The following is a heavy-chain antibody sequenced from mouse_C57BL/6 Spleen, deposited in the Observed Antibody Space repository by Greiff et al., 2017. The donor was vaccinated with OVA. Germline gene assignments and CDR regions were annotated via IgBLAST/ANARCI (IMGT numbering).Heavy chain of an antibody. CDR1: GYTFTSYW. J-gene: IGHJ4*01. V-gene: IGHV1-74*01. CDR3: AITCYSNRSYAMDY. D-gene: IGHD2-5*01. CDR2: IHPSDSNT. Sequence: QVQLQQPGAELVKPGASVKVSCKASGYTFTSYWMHWVKQRPGQGLEWIGRIHPSDSNTNYNQKFKGKATLTVDKSSSPAYMQLSSLTSEEAAVDYCAITCYSNRSYAMDYWGQGTSVTVSS.